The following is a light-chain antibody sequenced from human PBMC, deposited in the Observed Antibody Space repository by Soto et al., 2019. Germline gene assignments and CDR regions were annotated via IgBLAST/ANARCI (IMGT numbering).Light chain of an antibody. Sequence: QLVLTQSPSASASLGASVKLTCTLWSGHSSYAIAWHQQQPEKGPRYLMKLNSDGSHSKGDGIPDRFSGSSSGAERYLTIASLQSEDEADYYCQTWVTGIQVFGGGTKVTVL. CDR3: QTWVTGIQV. V-gene: IGLV4-69*01. J-gene: IGLJ2*01. CDR2: LNSDGSH. CDR1: SGHSSYA.